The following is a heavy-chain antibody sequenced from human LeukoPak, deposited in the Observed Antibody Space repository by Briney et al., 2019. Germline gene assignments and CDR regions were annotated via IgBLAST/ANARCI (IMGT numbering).Heavy chain of an antibody. CDR1: GITFSSYS. J-gene: IGHJ4*02. CDR2: ITGSGGFT. Sequence: GGSLRLSCAASGITFSSYSMNWVRQAPGKGLEWVSVITGSGGFTQYADSVKGRFTISRDNSKNTVYLQMNSLRVEDTALYYCVRSLDYWGQGTLVAVSS. CDR3: VRSLDY. V-gene: IGHV3-23*01.